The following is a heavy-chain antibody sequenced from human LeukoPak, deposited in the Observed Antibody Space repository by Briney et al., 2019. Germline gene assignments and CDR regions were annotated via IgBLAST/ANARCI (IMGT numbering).Heavy chain of an antibody. CDR2: ISSSSSYI. J-gene: IGHJ6*02. D-gene: IGHD6-13*01. Sequence: GGSLRLSCAASGFTFSSYSMNWVRQAPGKGLEWVSSISSSSSYIYYADSVKGRFTISRDNAKNSLYLQMNSLRAEDTAVYYCARDESSSSWPCYYYGMDVWGQGTTVTVSS. CDR1: GFTFSSYS. V-gene: IGHV3-21*01. CDR3: ARDESSSSWPCYYYGMDV.